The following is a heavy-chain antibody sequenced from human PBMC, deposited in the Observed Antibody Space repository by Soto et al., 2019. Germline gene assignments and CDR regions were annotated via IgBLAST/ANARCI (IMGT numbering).Heavy chain of an antibody. J-gene: IGHJ6*02. CDR3: ARLDFWSGSAPHRYGMDV. CDR2: IKQDGSEK. Sequence: AGSLRLSCAASGFTFSRYWMSWVRQARGKGLEWVANIKQDGSEKYYVDSVKGRFTISRDNAKNSLYLQMNSLRAEDTAVYYCARLDFWSGSAPHRYGMDVWGQGTTVTVSS. D-gene: IGHD3-3*01. V-gene: IGHV3-7*03. CDR1: GFTFSRYW.